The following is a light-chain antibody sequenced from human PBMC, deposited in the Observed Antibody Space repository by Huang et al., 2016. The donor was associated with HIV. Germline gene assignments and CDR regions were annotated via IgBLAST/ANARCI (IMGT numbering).Light chain of an antibody. CDR2: GAS. J-gene: IGKJ2*01. V-gene: IGKV3-15*01. CDR1: QSVTRT. Sequence: EIVMTQSPATLSVSPGERATLSCRASQSVTRTLAWDQQKPGQAPRLLSYGASTRATCIPARFIGSGSGTEFTLTISSLQSEDFAVYYCQQYNKWPPIFGQGTKLEIK. CDR3: QQYNKWPPI.